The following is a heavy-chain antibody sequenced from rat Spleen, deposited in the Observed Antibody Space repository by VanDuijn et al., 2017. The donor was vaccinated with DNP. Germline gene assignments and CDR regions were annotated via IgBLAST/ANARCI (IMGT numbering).Heavy chain of an antibody. CDR1: GFTFSDYN. Sequence: EVQLVESGGGLLQPGRSLKLSCAASGFTFSDYNMAWVRQAPKKGLEWVATIRYDGSSTYYRDSVKGRFTISRDNAKRTLFLQMDSLRSDDTATYYCATLDIGSTVDYWGQGVMVTVSS. CDR2: IRYDGSST. D-gene: IGHD1-5*01. V-gene: IGHV5-7*01. CDR3: ATLDIGSTVDY. J-gene: IGHJ2*01.